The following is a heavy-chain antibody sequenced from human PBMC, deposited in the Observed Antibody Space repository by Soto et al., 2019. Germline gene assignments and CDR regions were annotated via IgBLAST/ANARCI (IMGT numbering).Heavy chain of an antibody. V-gene: IGHV4-4*07. Sequence: PSETLSLTCTVSGGSISSYYWSWIRQPAGKGLEWIGRIYTSGSTNYNPSLKSRVTMSVDTSKNQFSLKLSSVTAADTAVYYCAREGDSSYYYGSGSYPRAYYYYGMDVWGQGTTVTVSS. J-gene: IGHJ6*02. D-gene: IGHD3-10*01. CDR1: GGSISSYY. CDR2: IYTSGST. CDR3: AREGDSSYYYGSGSYPRAYYYYGMDV.